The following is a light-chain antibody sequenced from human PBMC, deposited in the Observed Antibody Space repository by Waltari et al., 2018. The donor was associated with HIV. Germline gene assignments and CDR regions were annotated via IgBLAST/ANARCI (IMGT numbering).Light chain of an antibody. V-gene: IGLV2-23*01. CDR1: SSDVGNYNL. Sequence: QSALTQPASVSGSPGQSITISCTGTSSDVGNYNLVSWYQQHPGKAPKLIIYEAIKRPAVVSKRISASKAGNTASLTIAGLQAEDEADYYCCSYGGSSTWVFGGGTKVTVL. CDR3: CSYGGSSTWV. J-gene: IGLJ3*02. CDR2: EAI.